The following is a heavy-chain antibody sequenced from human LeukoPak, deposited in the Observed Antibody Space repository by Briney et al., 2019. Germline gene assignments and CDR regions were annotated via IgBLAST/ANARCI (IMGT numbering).Heavy chain of an antibody. CDR1: GFTFSAYW. CDR3: ARLYCRVGTCYSYYMVV. Sequence: GGCLRLSCAASGFTFSAYWMIWVRQGLGKGLQWVADIKQDGSDKYYVDSVKGRFTISRDNAKNSLYLQMNSLRAGDTAVYYCARLYCRVGTCYSYYMVVWGKRSTVTVSS. D-gene: IGHD2-15*01. V-gene: IGHV3-7*01. J-gene: IGHJ6*03. CDR2: IKQDGSDK.